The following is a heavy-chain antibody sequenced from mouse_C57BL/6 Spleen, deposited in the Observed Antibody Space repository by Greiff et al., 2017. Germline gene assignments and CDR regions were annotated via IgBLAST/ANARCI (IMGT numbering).Heavy chain of an antibody. J-gene: IGHJ4*01. CDR3: GRGDDDDAMDY. CDR2: IDTSDSYT. Sequence: QVQLQQPGAELVMPGASVKLSCKASGYTFTSYWMHWVKQRPGQGLEWIGEIDTSDSYTNYNQKFKGKSTLTVDKSSSTAYMQLSSLTSEDSAVYYCGRGDDDDAMDYWGQGTSVTVSS. D-gene: IGHD2-4*01. V-gene: IGHV1-69*01. CDR1: GYTFTSYW.